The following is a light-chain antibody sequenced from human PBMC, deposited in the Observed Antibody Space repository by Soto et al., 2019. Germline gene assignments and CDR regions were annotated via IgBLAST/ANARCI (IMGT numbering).Light chain of an antibody. CDR1: QSVSSY. V-gene: IGKV3-11*01. CDR3: QHYGSSPPYT. Sequence: EIVLTQSPATLSLSPGERATLSRRASQSVSSYLAWYQQKPGQAPRLLIYDASNRATGIPARFSGSGSGTDFTLTISSLEPEDFAVYYCQHYGSSPPYTFGQGTKLEIK. CDR2: DAS. J-gene: IGKJ2*01.